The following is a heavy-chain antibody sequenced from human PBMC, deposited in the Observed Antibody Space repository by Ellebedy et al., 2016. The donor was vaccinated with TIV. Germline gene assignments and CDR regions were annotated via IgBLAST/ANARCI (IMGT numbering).Heavy chain of an antibody. CDR3: ARDENYGAEVIDY. CDR1: GFRFGDYA. D-gene: IGHD4-17*01. CDR2: ISSSGSPI. V-gene: IGHV3-48*02. J-gene: IGHJ4*02. Sequence: PGGSLRLSCAASGFRFGDYAMNWVRQAPGKGLEWVSYISSSGSPIHYADSVKGRFSISRDNVKNSLYLQMNSLRDEDTAVYYCARDENYGAEVIDYWGQGTLVTVSS.